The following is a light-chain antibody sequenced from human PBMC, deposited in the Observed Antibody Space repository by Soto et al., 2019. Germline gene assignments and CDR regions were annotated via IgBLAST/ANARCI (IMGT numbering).Light chain of an antibody. Sequence: QSVLTQPASVSGSPGQSITISCTGTTSDVGRYDYVSWYQQHPGKAPKLVIFEVTRRPSESSNRFSGSKSGNTASLTISGLQAEDEADYYCSSYRNGGTLIFGGGTKLTV. V-gene: IGLV2-14*01. CDR3: SSYRNGGTLI. CDR2: EVT. CDR1: TSDVGRYDY. J-gene: IGLJ2*01.